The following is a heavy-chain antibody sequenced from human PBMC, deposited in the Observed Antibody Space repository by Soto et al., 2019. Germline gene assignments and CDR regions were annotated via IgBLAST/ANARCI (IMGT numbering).Heavy chain of an antibody. CDR2: ISSSSSYI. Sequence: EVQLVESGGGLVKPGGSLRLSCAASGFTFSSYSMNWVRQAPGKGLEWVSSISSSSSYIYYADSVKGRFTISRDNAKNSLYLQMNSLRAEDTAVYYCARVGSGWYEGGFDYWGQGTLVTVSS. D-gene: IGHD6-19*01. J-gene: IGHJ4*02. CDR1: GFTFSSYS. CDR3: ARVGSGWYEGGFDY. V-gene: IGHV3-21*01.